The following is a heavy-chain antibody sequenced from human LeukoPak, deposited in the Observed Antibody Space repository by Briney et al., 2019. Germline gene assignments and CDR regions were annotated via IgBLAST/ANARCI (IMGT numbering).Heavy chain of an antibody. J-gene: IGHJ4*02. CDR2: ISSSSTI. Sequence: GGSLRLSCAASGFTLSSYSMNWVRQAPGKGLEWVSYISSSSTIYYADSVKGRLTISRDNAKNSLYLQMNSLRAEDTAVYYCARDRDYWGQGTLVTVSS. V-gene: IGHV3-48*01. CDR3: ARDRDY. CDR1: GFTLSSYS.